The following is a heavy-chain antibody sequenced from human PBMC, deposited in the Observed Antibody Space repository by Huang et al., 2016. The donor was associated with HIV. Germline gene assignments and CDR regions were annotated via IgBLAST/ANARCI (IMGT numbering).Heavy chain of an antibody. Sequence: VQLQESGPGLVKPSQTLSLSCNVSGASIASGSYFWNWIRQPAGGGLEWIGHIYTTGSTDYNPSLKSRVAVSSDTANNQFSLSLRSVTAADTAVYFCARGRVTSSGVVQSYDYWGQGSLVTVSS. D-gene: IGHD3-3*01. V-gene: IGHV4-61*09. CDR3: ARGRVTSSGVVQSYDY. CDR1: GASIASGSYF. J-gene: IGHJ4*02. CDR2: IYTTGST.